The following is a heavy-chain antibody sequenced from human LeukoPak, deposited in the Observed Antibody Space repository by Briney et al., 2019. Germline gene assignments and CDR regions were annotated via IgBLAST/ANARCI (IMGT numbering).Heavy chain of an antibody. CDR3: ARVGSYCFDF. CDR2: IDYSGTT. D-gene: IGHD3-10*01. Sequence: SETLSLTCTVSGGSISTYYWSWVRQPPGKGLEWIGYIDYSGTTNYNPSLKSRVTMSVDTSKHQFSLKLSSVTAADTAVYYCARVGSYCFDFWGQGTLVSVSS. J-gene: IGHJ4*02. CDR1: GGSISTYY. V-gene: IGHV4-59*01.